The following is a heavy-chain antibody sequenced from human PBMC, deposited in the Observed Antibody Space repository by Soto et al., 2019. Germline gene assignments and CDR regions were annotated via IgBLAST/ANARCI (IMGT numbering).Heavy chain of an antibody. V-gene: IGHV4-39*01. D-gene: IGHD3-3*01. CDR3: VRLDITTTNIMNY. CDR1: GAYIRSNNYY. Sequence: SETLSLTCSVSGAYIRSNNYYWGWIRQPPGRGLEWIGSILYSGSTYYNPSLKSRGDISADTSKNQISLRLTSVTAADTAVYFCVRLDITTTNIMNYWGQGALVTVSS. CDR2: ILYSGST. J-gene: IGHJ4*02.